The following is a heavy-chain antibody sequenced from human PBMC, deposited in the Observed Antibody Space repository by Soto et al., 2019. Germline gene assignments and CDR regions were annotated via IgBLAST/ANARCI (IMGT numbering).Heavy chain of an antibody. J-gene: IGHJ4*01. V-gene: IGHV1-18*01. Sequence: ASVKVSCKASGHSSTHNGISWVRRAPGQGLEWMGWININRGDVNHAPKFQGRVTRTTDTSTTTAYMELRSLRLDDTAVYFCATDDMNRGRFDFWGHGTLVTVSS. CDR3: ATDDMNRGRFDF. CDR2: ININRGDV. CDR1: GHSSTHNG.